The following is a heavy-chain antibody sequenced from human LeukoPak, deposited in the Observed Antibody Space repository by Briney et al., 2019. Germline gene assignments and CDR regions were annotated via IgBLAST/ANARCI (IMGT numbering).Heavy chain of an antibody. Sequence: PGGSLRLSCAASGFTFSSYAIDWVRQAQGKGLEWVAVISYDGSNKYYADSVKGRFTISRDNSKNTLYLQMNSLRAEDTAVYYCARDPENTYYYGSGSPDYWGQGTLVTVSS. D-gene: IGHD3-10*01. CDR2: ISYDGSNK. CDR1: GFTFSSYA. V-gene: IGHV3-30*04. CDR3: ARDPENTYYYGSGSPDY. J-gene: IGHJ4*02.